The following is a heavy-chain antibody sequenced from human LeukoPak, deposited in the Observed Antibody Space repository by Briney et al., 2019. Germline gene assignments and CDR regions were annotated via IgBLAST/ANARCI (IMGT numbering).Heavy chain of an antibody. D-gene: IGHD3-9*01. Sequence: GGSLRLSCAASGFTFSSYDIHWVRQAPGKGLEGVAFIRYDGSNKYYADSVKGRFTISRDNSKNTLYLQMNSRRAAEMAVYDCARDLYFAWLGIGYWGQGTLVTVSS. CDR1: GFTFSSYD. CDR2: IRYDGSNK. J-gene: IGHJ4*02. V-gene: IGHV3-30*02. CDR3: ARDLYFAWLGIGY.